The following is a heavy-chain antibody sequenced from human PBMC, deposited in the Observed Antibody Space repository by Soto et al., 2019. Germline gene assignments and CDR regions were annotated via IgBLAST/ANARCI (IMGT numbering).Heavy chain of an antibody. CDR3: ARTDWPNPSDYSYGMDV. Sequence: QVQLQESGPGLVKPSETLSLTCTVSGGSISSYYWSWIRQPPGKGLEWIGYIYYSGSTNYNPSLKSRVTISVDTSKNQFSLKLSSVTAADTAVYYCARTDWPNPSDYSYGMDVWGQGTTVTVSS. V-gene: IGHV4-59*01. CDR1: GGSISSYY. J-gene: IGHJ6*02. CDR2: IYYSGST. D-gene: IGHD3-9*01.